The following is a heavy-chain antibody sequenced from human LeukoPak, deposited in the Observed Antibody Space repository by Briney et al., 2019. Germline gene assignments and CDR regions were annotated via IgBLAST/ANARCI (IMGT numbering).Heavy chain of an antibody. D-gene: IGHD6-13*01. CDR2: IWYDGSNK. V-gene: IGHV3-33*01. J-gene: IGHJ4*02. CDR1: RFTFSSYG. CDR3: AREDSSSWQLDY. Sequence: GRSLRLSCAASRFTFSSYGMHWVRQAPGKGLEWVAVIWYDGSNKYYADSVKGRFTISRDNSKNTLYLQMNSLRAEDTAVYYCAREDSSSWQLDYWGQGTLVTVSS.